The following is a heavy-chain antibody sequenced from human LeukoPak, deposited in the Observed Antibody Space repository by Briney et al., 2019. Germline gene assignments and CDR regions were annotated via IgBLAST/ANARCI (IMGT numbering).Heavy chain of an antibody. V-gene: IGHV3-64*01. CDR3: ARAFNRYSNYRSDYYYYMDV. Sequence: GGSLRLSCAASGFTFSSYAMHWVRQAPGKGLEYVSAISSNGGSTYYANSVKGRFTISRDNSKNTLYLQMGSLRAEDMAVYYCARAFNRYSNYRSDYYYYMDVWGKGTTVTVSS. J-gene: IGHJ6*03. CDR1: GFTFSSYA. D-gene: IGHD4-11*01. CDR2: ISSNGGST.